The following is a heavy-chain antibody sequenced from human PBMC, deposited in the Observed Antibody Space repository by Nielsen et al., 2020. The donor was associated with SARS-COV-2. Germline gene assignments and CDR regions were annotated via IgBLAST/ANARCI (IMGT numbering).Heavy chain of an antibody. CDR3: ARGYSSGWYVGDY. CDR1: GFTFSSYA. V-gene: IGHV3-23*01. Sequence: GGSLRLSCAASGFTFSSYAMSWVRQAPGKGLEWVSAISGSGGSTYYADSVKGRFTISRDNSKNTLYLQMNSLRAEDTAVYYCARGYSSGWYVGDYWGQGTLVTVSS. J-gene: IGHJ4*02. CDR2: ISGSGGST. D-gene: IGHD6-19*01.